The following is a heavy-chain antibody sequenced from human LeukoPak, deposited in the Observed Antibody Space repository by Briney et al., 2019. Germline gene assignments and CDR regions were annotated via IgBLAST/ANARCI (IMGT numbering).Heavy chain of an antibody. Sequence: AASVKVFCKASGGTFSSYAISWVRQAPGQGLEWMGGIIPIFGTANYAQKFQGRVTITADESTSTAYMELSSLRSEDTAVYYCARGRWYYYDSSGYYYFDYWGQGTLVTVSS. V-gene: IGHV1-69*01. CDR1: GGTFSSYA. J-gene: IGHJ4*02. D-gene: IGHD3-22*01. CDR2: IIPIFGTA. CDR3: ARGRWYYYDSSGYYYFDY.